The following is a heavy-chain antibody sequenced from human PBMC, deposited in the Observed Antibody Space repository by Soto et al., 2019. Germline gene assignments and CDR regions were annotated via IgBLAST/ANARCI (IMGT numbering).Heavy chain of an antibody. CDR2: INHSGST. Sequence: SETLSLTCAVYGGSFSGYYWSWIRQPPGKGLEWIGEINHSGSTNYNPSVKSRVTISVDTSKNQFSLKLSSVTAADTAVYYCARGRGAYYYGSGSYLDVWGQGTTVTVS. J-gene: IGHJ6*02. V-gene: IGHV4-34*01. CDR1: GGSFSGYY. CDR3: ARGRGAYYYGSGSYLDV. D-gene: IGHD3-10*01.